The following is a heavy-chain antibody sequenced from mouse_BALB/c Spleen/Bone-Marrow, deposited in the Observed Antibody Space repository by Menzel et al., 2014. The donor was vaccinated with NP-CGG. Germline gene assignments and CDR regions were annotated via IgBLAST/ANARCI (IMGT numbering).Heavy chain of an antibody. CDR3: ARTGFDY. CDR2: IWSGGST. V-gene: IGHV2-2*02. CDR1: GFSLXXXX. D-gene: IGHD4-1*01. Sequence: QVQLQQSGPGLVQPSQSLSITCTVSGFSLXXXXXXXVRQSPGXXXXXLGVIWSGGSTDYNAAFISRLSISKDNSKSXVXFKMNSLQANDTAIYYCARTGFDYWGQGTTLTVSS. J-gene: IGHJ2*01.